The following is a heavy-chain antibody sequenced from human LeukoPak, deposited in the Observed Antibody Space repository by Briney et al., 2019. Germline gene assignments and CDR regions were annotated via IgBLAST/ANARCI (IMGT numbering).Heavy chain of an antibody. V-gene: IGHV4-39*07. J-gene: IGHJ4*02. Sequence: SETLSLTCTVSGGSISSRSYYWGWIRQPPGKGLEWIGSIYYSEGTYYNPSLKSRVTLSLDKSKNQFSLQLSSVTAADTAMYYCAKTHSHFPPYFDYWGQGTLVIVSS. D-gene: IGHD4-11*01. CDR1: GGSISSRSYY. CDR3: AKTHSHFPPYFDY. CDR2: IYYSEGT.